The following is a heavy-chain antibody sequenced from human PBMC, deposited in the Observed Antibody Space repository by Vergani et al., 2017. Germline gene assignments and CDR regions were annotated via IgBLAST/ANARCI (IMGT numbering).Heavy chain of an antibody. D-gene: IGHD5-18*01. CDR3: AKIGGKYSYGAATDY. CDR2: ISYEGSNK. J-gene: IGHJ4*02. Sequence: VQLVESGGGVVQPGRSLRLSCAASGFTFSSYGMHWVRQSPGKGLEWVAVISYEGSNKYYADSVKGLSTISRDNSKNTLYLQMNSLRAEDTAVYYCAKIGGKYSYGAATDYWGQGTLVTVSS. CDR1: GFTFSSYG. V-gene: IGHV3-30*18.